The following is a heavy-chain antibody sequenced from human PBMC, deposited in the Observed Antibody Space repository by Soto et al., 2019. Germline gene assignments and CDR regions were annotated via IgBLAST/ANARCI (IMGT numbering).Heavy chain of an antibody. CDR3: ARVSFNYFDSSGPEPSIYYYYGMDV. J-gene: IGHJ6*02. D-gene: IGHD3-22*01. Sequence: SETLSLTCTVSGGSISSGGYYWSWIRQHPGKGLEWIGYIYYSGSTYYNTSLKSRVTISVDTSKNQFSLKLSSVTAADTAVYYCARVSFNYFDSSGPEPSIYYYYGMDVWGQGTTVTVSS. CDR2: IYYSGST. V-gene: IGHV4-31*03. CDR1: GGSISSGGYY.